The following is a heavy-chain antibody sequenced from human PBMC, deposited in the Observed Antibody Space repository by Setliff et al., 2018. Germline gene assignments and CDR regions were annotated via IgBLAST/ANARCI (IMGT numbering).Heavy chain of an antibody. CDR1: GFTFSNYA. CDR2: ISGSGDST. CDR3: VNARMVTTWGRAY. J-gene: IGHJ4*02. V-gene: IGHV3-23*01. Sequence: PGESLKISCVASGFTFSNYAMSWVRQAPGKGPEWVSTISGSGDSTYYADAMRGRFTISRDNSKNSLYLQMNSLRADDTAVYFCVNARMVTTWGRAYWGQGTLVTVSS. D-gene: IGHD4-17*01.